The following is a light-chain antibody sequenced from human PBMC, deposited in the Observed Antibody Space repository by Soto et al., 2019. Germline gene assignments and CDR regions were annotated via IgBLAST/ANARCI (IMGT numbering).Light chain of an antibody. Sequence: DIQMTQSPSTLSAFVGDRVTITCRASQSVRSSLAWYQQKPGKAPKLLIYDASTLESGVPSRFSGSGYGTEFTLTINSLQPGDFATYYCQQYESFSPYTFGQGTRLEIK. V-gene: IGKV1-5*01. J-gene: IGKJ2*01. CDR2: DAS. CDR1: QSVRSS. CDR3: QQYESFSPYT.